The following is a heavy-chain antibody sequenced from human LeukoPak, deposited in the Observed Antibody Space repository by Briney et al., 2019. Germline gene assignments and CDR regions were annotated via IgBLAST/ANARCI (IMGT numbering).Heavy chain of an antibody. CDR1: GGTFSSYA. CDR3: ARVGTYCSSTSCYGEVFDY. Sequence: SVKVSCKASGGTFSSYAISWVRHAPGQGLEWMGGIIPIFGTANYAQKFQGRLTITADESTSTAYMELSSLRSEDTAVYYCARVGTYCSSTSCYGEVFDYWGQGTLVTVSS. CDR2: IIPIFGTA. D-gene: IGHD2-2*01. J-gene: IGHJ4*02. V-gene: IGHV1-69*13.